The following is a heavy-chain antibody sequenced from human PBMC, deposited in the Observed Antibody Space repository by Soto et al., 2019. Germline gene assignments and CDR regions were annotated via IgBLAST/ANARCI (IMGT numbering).Heavy chain of an antibody. J-gene: IGHJ5*02. CDR3: AREGDCSGGSCYSGLHS. D-gene: IGHD2-15*01. Sequence: EVQLVESGGGLVQPGASLRLSCAASGFTFSNFWMSWVRQAPGKGLEWVANIKHDGGETYYVDSVKGRFTIFRDNAKNSLYLQMYSLRAEDKGVYYCAREGDCSGGSCYSGLHSLGQGTLVTVSS. CDR1: GFTFSNFW. CDR2: IKHDGGET. V-gene: IGHV3-7*01.